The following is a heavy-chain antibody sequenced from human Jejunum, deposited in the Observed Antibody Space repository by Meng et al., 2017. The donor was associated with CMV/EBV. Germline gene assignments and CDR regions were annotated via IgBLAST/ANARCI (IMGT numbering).Heavy chain of an antibody. CDR1: GFSVSSNY. Sequence: EGRGVCCGGDLVQPGGHLRFSCAASGFSVSSNYMSWVRQAPGKGLECVSISDPTGYTYYADSVKGRFSISSDSSRNTLYIEMNSLRVEDTAVYYCARGMYFSPWGQGTLVTVAS. J-gene: IGHJ5*02. D-gene: IGHD2-8*01. V-gene: IGHV3-66*01. CDR3: ARGMYFSP. CDR2: SDPTGYT.